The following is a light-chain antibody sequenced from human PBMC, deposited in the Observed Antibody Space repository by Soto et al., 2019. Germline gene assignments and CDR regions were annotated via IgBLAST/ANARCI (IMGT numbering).Light chain of an antibody. CDR1: QGISSY. CDR2: AAS. CDR3: QQLNSYPLT. J-gene: IGKJ4*01. V-gene: IGKV1-9*01. Sequence: DIQLTQSPSFLSASVGDRVTITCRASQGISSYLAWYQQKPGKAPKLLIYAASTLQSGVPSRFSGSGSGTEFNLTISSLQPEDFATYYCQQLNSYPLTFGGGTKVESK.